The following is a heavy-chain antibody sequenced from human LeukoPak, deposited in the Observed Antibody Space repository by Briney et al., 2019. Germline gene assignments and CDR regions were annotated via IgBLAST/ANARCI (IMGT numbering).Heavy chain of an antibody. CDR1: GFTFDDYA. CDR3: AKDTAAAGLNWFYP. V-gene: IGHV3-9*01. J-gene: IGHJ5*02. CDR2: ICWNSGSI. Sequence: GRSLRLSCAASGFTFDDYAMLWVQQAPGEGLEWVSGICWNSGSIGYADSVKGRFTISRDNAKNSLYLQMNSLRAEDTALYYCAKDTAAAGLNWFYPWGQGTLVTVSP. D-gene: IGHD6-13*01.